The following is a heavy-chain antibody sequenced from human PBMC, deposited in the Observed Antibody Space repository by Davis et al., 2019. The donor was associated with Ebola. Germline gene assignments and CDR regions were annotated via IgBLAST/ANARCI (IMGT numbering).Heavy chain of an antibody. J-gene: IGHJ6*02. Sequence: GESLKIPCAAPGFDISSYGMHWVRQAPGKGLEWVAFIKDDGSNKNCADSVKGRCTISRDNSKNTLNLQMNSLRAEDTAVYYCARAYHYGMDVWGQGTTVTVSS. CDR1: GFDISSYG. CDR3: ARAYHYGMDV. V-gene: IGHV3-30*02. CDR2: IKDDGSNK.